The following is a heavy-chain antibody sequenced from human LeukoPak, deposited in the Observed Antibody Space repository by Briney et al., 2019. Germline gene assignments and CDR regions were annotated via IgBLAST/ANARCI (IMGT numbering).Heavy chain of an antibody. CDR1: GGSISSGDYY. D-gene: IGHD3-3*01. V-gene: IGHV4-30-4*01. CDR2: IYYSEM. CDR3: ARGGPGDFWSGYYVWNWFDP. Sequence: PSETLSLTCTVSGGSISSGDYYWSWIRQPPGKGLEWIGYIYYSEMYNNPSLKSRVTISVDTSKNQFSLKLSSVTAADTAVYYCARGGPGDFWSGYYVWNWFDPWGQGTLVTVSS. J-gene: IGHJ5*02.